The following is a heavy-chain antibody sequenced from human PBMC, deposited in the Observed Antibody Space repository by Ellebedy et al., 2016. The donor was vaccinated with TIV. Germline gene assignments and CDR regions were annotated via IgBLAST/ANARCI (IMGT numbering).Heavy chain of an antibody. CDR3: TRVQPHYFDY. Sequence: AASVKVSCKASGYTFTKYGLTWVRQAPGQGLEWMGWISTYNGNTNSFQKFQGRVTMTTDTSTSTAYMELRSLTSHDTAMYYCTRVQPHYFDYWGQGTQVTVSS. CDR1: GYTFTKYG. CDR2: ISTYNGNT. J-gene: IGHJ4*02. D-gene: IGHD2-2*01. V-gene: IGHV1-18*01.